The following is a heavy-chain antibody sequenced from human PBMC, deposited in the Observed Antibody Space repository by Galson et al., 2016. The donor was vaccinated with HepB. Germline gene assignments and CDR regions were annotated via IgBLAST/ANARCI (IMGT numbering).Heavy chain of an antibody. Sequence: SVKVSCKAFAYTLSSHWMHWVRQAPGKGLEWMGIINPSNGYTSYAQKLQGRVTVTRDTSTSTVYMELSSLKSEDTAVYYCARDQSGGNSWWFDPWGQGTLVTVSS. V-gene: IGHV1-46*04. CDR2: INPSNGYT. J-gene: IGHJ5*02. CDR3: ARDQSGGNSWWFDP. CDR1: AYTLSSHW. D-gene: IGHD4-23*01.